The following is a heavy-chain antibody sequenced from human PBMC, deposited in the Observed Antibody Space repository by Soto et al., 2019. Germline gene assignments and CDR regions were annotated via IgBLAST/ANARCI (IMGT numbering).Heavy chain of an antibody. Sequence: ASVKVSCRASGYTFTSYYMHWVRQAPGQGLEWMGIINPSGRGTSYAQKFQARVTMTRDTSTSTVYMELSSLRSEDTAVYYCARDSSLAYWGQGTLFTVSS. CDR2: INPSGRGT. V-gene: IGHV1-46*01. CDR3: ARDSSLAY. J-gene: IGHJ4*02. CDR1: GYTFTSYY.